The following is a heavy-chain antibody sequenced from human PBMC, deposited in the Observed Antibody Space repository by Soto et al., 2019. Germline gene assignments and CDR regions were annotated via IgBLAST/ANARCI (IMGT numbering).Heavy chain of an antibody. D-gene: IGHD1-26*01. CDR2: ISAYNGNT. Sequence: QVQLVQSGAEVKKPGASVKVSCKASGYTFTSYGISWVRQAPGQGLEWMGWISAYNGNTNYAQKLQGRVTMTTDTSTSTADMERRGLRSDDTAVYFFARDIIPGWEQGQDYWGQGTLVRRSS. CDR3: ARDIIPGWEQGQDY. CDR1: GYTFTSYG. J-gene: IGHJ4*02. V-gene: IGHV1-18*01.